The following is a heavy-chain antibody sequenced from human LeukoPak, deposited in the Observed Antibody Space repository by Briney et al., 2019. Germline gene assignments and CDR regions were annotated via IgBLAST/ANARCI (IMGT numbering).Heavy chain of an antibody. CDR1: GFTFSSYG. J-gene: IGHJ4*02. CDR3: AASGYSSSCLDY. CDR2: ISYDGSNK. D-gene: IGHD6-13*01. V-gene: IGHV3-30*03. Sequence: PGGSLRLSCAASGFTFSSYGMHWVRQAPGKGLEWVAVISYDGSNKYYTGSVKGRFTISRDNSKSTLYLQMNSLRAEDTAVYYCAASGYSSSCLDYWGQGTLVTVSS.